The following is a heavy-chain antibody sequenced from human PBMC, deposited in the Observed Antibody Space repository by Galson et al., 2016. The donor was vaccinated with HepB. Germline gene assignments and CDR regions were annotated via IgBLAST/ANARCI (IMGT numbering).Heavy chain of an antibody. CDR3: AREGTGAAGHFGY. Sequence: TVSGDSISSISSGTYFWSWIRQPAGKGLEWIGRISPSGRTNYNPSLKSRVTISVDTSKNHFSLKLTSVTAADTAVYYCAREGTGAAGHFGYWGQGALVTVSS. J-gene: IGHJ4*02. D-gene: IGHD6-13*01. CDR1: GDSISSISSGTYF. V-gene: IGHV4-61*02. CDR2: ISPSGRT.